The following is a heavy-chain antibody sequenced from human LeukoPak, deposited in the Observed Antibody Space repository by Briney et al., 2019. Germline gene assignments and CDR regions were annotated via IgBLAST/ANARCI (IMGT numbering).Heavy chain of an antibody. J-gene: IGHJ4*02. Sequence: PSETLSLTCTVSGGSISSYDWSWIRQPPGQGLEWIGYIYYSGSTNYNPSLKSRVTISVDTSKNQFSLKLSSVTAADTAVYYFARAVRMVRGAESFDYWGQGTLVTVSS. CDR3: ARAVRMVRGAESFDY. CDR2: IYYSGST. V-gene: IGHV4-59*12. CDR1: GGSISSYD. D-gene: IGHD3-10*01.